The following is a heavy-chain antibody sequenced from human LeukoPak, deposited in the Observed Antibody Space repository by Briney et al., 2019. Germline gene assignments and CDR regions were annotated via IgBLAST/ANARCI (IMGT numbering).Heavy chain of an antibody. CDR2: IYYSGST. Sequence: SETLSLTCTVSGVSISSSSYYWGWIRQPPGKGLEWIGSIYYSGSTYYNPSLKSRVTISVDTSKNQFSLKLSSVTAADTAVYYCARLERWSLDYWGQGALVTVSS. V-gene: IGHV4-39*01. J-gene: IGHJ4*02. CDR1: GVSISSSSYY. CDR3: ARLERWSLDY. D-gene: IGHD3-3*01.